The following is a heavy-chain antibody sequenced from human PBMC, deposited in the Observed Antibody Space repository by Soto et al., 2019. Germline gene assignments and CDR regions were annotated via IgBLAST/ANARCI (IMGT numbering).Heavy chain of an antibody. CDR2: IYTSGST. J-gene: IGHJ4*02. CDR1: GGSISSYY. CDR3: ARAGHYYGSGSQPHDY. Sequence: PSETLSLTCTVSGGSISSYYWSWIRQPAGKGLEWLGRIYTSGSTNYNPSLKSRVTMSVDTSKNQFSLKLSSVTAADTAVYYCARAGHYYGSGSQPHDYWGQGTLVTVSS. D-gene: IGHD3-10*01. V-gene: IGHV4-4*07.